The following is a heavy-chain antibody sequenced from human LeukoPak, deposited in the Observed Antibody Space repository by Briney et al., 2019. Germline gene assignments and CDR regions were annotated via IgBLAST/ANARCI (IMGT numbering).Heavy chain of an antibody. V-gene: IGHV3-73*01. D-gene: IGHD2-2*01. CDR2: IRSKANSYAT. J-gene: IGHJ6*02. CDR3: TGKQDIVVDYYYYYYGMDV. CDR1: GFTFTGSA. Sequence: PRRSLKLSCAASGFTFTGSAMHWVRQASRKGREWVGRIRSKANSYATAYAASVKGRFTISRDDSKNTAYLQMNSLKTEDTAVYYCTGKQDIVVDYYYYYYGMDVWGQGTTVTVSS.